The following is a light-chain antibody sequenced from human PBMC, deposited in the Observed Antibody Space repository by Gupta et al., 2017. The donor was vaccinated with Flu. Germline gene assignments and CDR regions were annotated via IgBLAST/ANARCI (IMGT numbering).Light chain of an antibody. CDR2: DAS. Sequence: IQLSPSPSSLSASVGDRVTITCQASQDISNYLKGEQKKPGKAPKLRSYDASNLEKGVTSRGSGSGSGTDLTLTISSLQPEDIATYYCQQYDNSFRTFGQGTKLEIK. J-gene: IGKJ2*02. CDR1: QDISNY. CDR3: QQYDNSFRT. V-gene: IGKV1-33*01.